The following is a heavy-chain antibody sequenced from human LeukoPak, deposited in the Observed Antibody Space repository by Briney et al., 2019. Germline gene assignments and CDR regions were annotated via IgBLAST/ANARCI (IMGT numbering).Heavy chain of an antibody. D-gene: IGHD3-22*01. CDR1: RFTFSSYA. CDR3: AKDNDSSGYYDY. Sequence: GGSLRLSCAASRFTFSSYAMSWVRQAPGKGLEWVSAISGSGGSTYYADSVKGRFTISRDNSKNTLYLQMNSLRAEGTAVYYCAKDNDSSGYYDYWGQGTLVTVSS. V-gene: IGHV3-23*01. CDR2: ISGSGGST. J-gene: IGHJ4*02.